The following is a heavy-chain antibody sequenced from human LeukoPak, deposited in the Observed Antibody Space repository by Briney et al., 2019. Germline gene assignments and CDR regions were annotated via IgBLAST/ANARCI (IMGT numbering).Heavy chain of an antibody. V-gene: IGHV4-59*12. CDR2: IYNTGST. J-gene: IGHJ4*02. D-gene: IGHD2-15*01. CDR3: ARDNRYCSGGSCSSTPSYYFDY. Sequence: PSETLSLTCTVSGGSISSYYWSWIRQPPGKGLEWIGYIYNTGSTKYTPSLKNRVTISVDTSKNQFSLKLSSVTAADTAVYYCARDNRYCSGGSCSSTPSYYFDYWGQGTLVTVSS. CDR1: GGSISSYY.